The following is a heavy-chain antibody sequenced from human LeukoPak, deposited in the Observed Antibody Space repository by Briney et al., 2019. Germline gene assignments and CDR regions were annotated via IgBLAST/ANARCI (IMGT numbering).Heavy chain of an antibody. Sequence: SETLSLTCTVSGGSISSYYWSWIRQPPGKGLEWIGYIYYSGSTNYNPSLKSRVTISVDTSKNQFSLKLSSVTAADTAVYYCARVVVPAAMVHGRFDPWGQGTLVTVSS. CDR1: GGSISSYY. CDR2: IYYSGST. V-gene: IGHV4-59*01. J-gene: IGHJ5*02. CDR3: ARVVVPAAMVHGRFDP. D-gene: IGHD2-2*01.